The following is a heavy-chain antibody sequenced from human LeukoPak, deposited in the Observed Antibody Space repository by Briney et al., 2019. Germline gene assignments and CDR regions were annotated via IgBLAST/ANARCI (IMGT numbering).Heavy chain of an antibody. V-gene: IGHV4-39*02. CDR3: ARMRTGSTEFFDN. CDR2: MSYSGSS. D-gene: IGHD1-7*01. J-gene: IGHJ4*02. Sequence: PSETLSLTCTVAGGSISNRDYFWGWIRQPPGKGLEWIGCMSYSGSSYYDPSLKSRVAISLGTSRNLFSLNLKSVTAADTAVYYCARMRTGSTEFFDNWGQGTLVTVSS. CDR1: GGSISNRDYF.